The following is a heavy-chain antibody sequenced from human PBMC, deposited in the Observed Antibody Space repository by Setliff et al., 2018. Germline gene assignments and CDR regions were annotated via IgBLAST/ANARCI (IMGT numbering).Heavy chain of an antibody. Sequence: GGSLRLSCTASGFTFSNAWMSWVRQAPGKGLEWVGRIKRITDSGTTDHAAPVKGRFTVSRDDSISTLYLQMNSLKTEDTAVYYCTTSPISSGWHSNFDYNMDVWGQGTTVT. J-gene: IGHJ6*02. V-gene: IGHV3-15*01. CDR1: GFTFSNAW. D-gene: IGHD6-19*01. CDR2: IKRITDSGTT. CDR3: TTSPISSGWHSNFDYNMDV.